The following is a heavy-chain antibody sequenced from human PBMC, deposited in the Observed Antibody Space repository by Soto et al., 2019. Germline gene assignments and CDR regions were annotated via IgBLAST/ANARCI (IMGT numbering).Heavy chain of an antibody. J-gene: IGHJ5*02. D-gene: IGHD4-17*01. CDR1: GGSIRSYW. Sequence: QVQLQESGPGLVKPSETLSITCTVSGGSIRSYWWSWIRQPPGRGLEWFGNINYSGSTTYTPSLNSRVTISVATSKTQFDLQVSTVTAADPSVYYCASLPLADYGGIFAPWGQGTLVTFSS. V-gene: IGHV4-59*01. CDR2: INYSGST. CDR3: ASLPLADYGGIFAP.